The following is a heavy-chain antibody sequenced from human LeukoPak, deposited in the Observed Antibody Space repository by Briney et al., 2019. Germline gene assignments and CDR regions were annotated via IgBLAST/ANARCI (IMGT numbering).Heavy chain of an antibody. CDR1: GGSISSGDYY. Sequence: SETLSLTCTVSGGSISSGDYYWSWIRQPPGKGLEWIAYMYYSGSNYYNPSLKSRVTMSADTSKNQLSLKLSSVTAADTAVYYCARPYYYDSRIDPWGQGILVTVSS. V-gene: IGHV4-30-4*01. D-gene: IGHD3-22*01. J-gene: IGHJ5*02. CDR2: MYYSGSN. CDR3: ARPYYYDSRIDP.